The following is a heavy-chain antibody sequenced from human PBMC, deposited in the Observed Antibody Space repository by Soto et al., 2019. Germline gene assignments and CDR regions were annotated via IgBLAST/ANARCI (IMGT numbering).Heavy chain of an antibody. CDR2: IWYDGSNK. CDR3: ARDLAVAGLGYYYYYYGMDV. J-gene: IGHJ6*02. D-gene: IGHD6-19*01. Sequence: GGSLRLSCAASGFTFRSYGMHWVRQAPGKGLEWVAVIWYDGSNKYYADSVKGRFTISRDNSKNTLYLQMNSLRAEDTAVYYCARDLAVAGLGYYYYYYGMDVWGQGTTVTVSS. V-gene: IGHV3-33*01. CDR1: GFTFRSYG.